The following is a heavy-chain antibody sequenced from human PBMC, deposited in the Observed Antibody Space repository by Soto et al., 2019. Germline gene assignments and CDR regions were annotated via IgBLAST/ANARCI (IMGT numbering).Heavy chain of an antibody. CDR1: GGTFSIYG. CDR3: ATSVGIAPTGEDGMDV. CDR2: IIPILTTP. J-gene: IGHJ6*02. Sequence: SVKVSCNASGGTFSIYGFSWVRQAPGQGPEWIGGIIPILTTPNYAQKFHGRVTIVADESTTTVYMELSSLKSEDTAVYYCATSVGIAPTGEDGMDVWGQGTSVTVSS. V-gene: IGHV1-69*13. D-gene: IGHD2-8*02.